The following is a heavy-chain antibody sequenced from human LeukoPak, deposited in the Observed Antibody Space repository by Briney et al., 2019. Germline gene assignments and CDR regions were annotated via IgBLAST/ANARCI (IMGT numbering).Heavy chain of an antibody. CDR3: ASFPRDDILTGYYPPYYYYYGMDV. Sequence: SETLSLTCAVYGGSFSGYYWSWIRQPPGKGLEWIGEINHSGSTNYNPSLKSRVTISVDTSKNQFSLKLSSVTAADTAVYYCASFPRDDILTGYYPPYYYYYGMDVWGQGTTVTVSS. CDR2: INHSGST. CDR1: GGSFSGYY. J-gene: IGHJ6*02. V-gene: IGHV4-34*01. D-gene: IGHD3-9*01.